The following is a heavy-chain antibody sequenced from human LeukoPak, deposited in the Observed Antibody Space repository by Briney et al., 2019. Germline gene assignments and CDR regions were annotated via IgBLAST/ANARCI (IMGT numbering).Heavy chain of an antibody. CDR3: ARDGCSSTSCYEGRDWFDP. J-gene: IGHJ5*02. V-gene: IGHV1-2*02. CDR1: GYTFTCYY. CDR2: INPNSGGT. D-gene: IGHD2-2*01. Sequence: ASVKVSCKASGYTFTCYYMHWVRQAPGQGLEWMGWINPNSGGTNYAQKFQGRVTMTRDTSISTAYMELSRLRSDDTAVYYCARDGCSSTSCYEGRDWFDPWGQGTLVTVSS.